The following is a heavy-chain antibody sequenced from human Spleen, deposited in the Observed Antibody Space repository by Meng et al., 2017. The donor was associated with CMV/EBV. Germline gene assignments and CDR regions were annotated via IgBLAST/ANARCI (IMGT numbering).Heavy chain of an antibody. Sequence: SETLSLTCAVSGGSFNTYYWSWIRQSPGKGLEWIGEINHSGTTKYNPSLKSRVTISLDTSKNQFSLNLTSVTAADTAVYYCARPSSSSSRRYLYYYYGMEVWGQGTTVTVSS. CDR3: ARPSSSSSRRYLYYYYGMEV. D-gene: IGHD6-6*01. CDR1: GGSFNTYY. CDR2: INHSGTT. J-gene: IGHJ6*02. V-gene: IGHV4-34*01.